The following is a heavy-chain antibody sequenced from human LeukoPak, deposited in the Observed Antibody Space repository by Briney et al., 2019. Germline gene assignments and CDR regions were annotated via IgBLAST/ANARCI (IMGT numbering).Heavy chain of an antibody. J-gene: IGHJ4*02. CDR3: TRYNNDHFDY. D-gene: IGHD1-14*01. V-gene: IGHV3-33*01. Sequence: PGGCLRLSCAGSGFTFGGYGMHWFRQTPGKGLEWVAVIAYDGSRAFYADSVKGRFTISRDNSKNTVSVQMDDLRAEDTAVYYCTRYNNDHFDYWGQGTLVTVSS. CDR1: GFTFGGYG. CDR2: IAYDGSRA.